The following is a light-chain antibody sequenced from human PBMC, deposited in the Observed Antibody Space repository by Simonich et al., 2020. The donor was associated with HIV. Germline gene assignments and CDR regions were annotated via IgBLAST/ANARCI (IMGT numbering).Light chain of an antibody. Sequence: QSALSQPASVSGSPGQSIPISCTGTSRDFGTYNLVSWYQQHPGEAPKLIIYEGSKRPSGCSQRLAGSKSCNTASLTISGLQAEDEADYYGCSYAGSSTWMFGGGTKLTVL. CDR1: SRDFGTYNL. CDR2: EGS. J-gene: IGLJ3*02. CDR3: CSYAGSSTWM. V-gene: IGLV2-23*01.